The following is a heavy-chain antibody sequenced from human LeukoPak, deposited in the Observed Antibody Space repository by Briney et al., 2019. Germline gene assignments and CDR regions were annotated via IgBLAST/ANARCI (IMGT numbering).Heavy chain of an antibody. D-gene: IGHD6-19*01. Sequence: ASVKVSCKASGYTFTSYGISWVRRAPGQGLEWMGWISAYNGNTNYAQKLQGRVTMTTDTSTSTAYMELRSLRSDDTAVYYCARISFGAVAGIGSDYWGQGTLVTVSS. J-gene: IGHJ4*02. CDR2: ISAYNGNT. CDR3: ARISFGAVAGIGSDY. CDR1: GYTFTSYG. V-gene: IGHV1-18*01.